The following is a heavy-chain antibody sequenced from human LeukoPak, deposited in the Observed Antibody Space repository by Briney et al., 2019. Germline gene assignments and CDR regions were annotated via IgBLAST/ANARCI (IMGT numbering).Heavy chain of an antibody. V-gene: IGHV3-30*03. J-gene: IGHJ4*02. CDR3: ARDSLYGDNSFDY. CDR1: GFTVSNFA. CDR2: ISHDGTKK. D-gene: IGHD4-17*01. Sequence: GGSLRLSCAASGFTVSNFAMHWVRQAPGKGLEWVAVISHDGTKKNYADSVKGRFTISRDNAKGTLYLEMHSLRPEDTAVYYCARDSLYGDNSFDYWGQGTRVTVSS.